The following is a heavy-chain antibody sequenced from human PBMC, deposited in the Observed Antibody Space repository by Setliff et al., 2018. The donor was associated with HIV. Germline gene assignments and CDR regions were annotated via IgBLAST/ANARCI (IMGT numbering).Heavy chain of an antibody. V-gene: IGHV3-23*01. J-gene: IGHJ5*02. Sequence: GSLRLSCAASGFTFSTNAMNWVRQAPGKGLEWVSGISAGGGSTYYADSVKGRFTTSREDSKNTAYLQMNNLKTEDTAVYYCKADSSGYPWGQGTLVTVSS. CDR1: GFTFSTNA. D-gene: IGHD3-22*01. CDR3: KADSSGYP. CDR2: ISAGGGST.